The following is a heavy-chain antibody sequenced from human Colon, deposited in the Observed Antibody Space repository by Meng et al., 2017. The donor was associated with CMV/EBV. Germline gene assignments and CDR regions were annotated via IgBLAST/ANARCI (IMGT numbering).Heavy chain of an antibody. Sequence: GESLKISCAASGFIFEDNSMHWVRQAPGKGLEWVSPISWDGTNIYYADAVKGRFTISRDNSKSSLYLEMNSLRAEDTAFYYCAKDRTTRWYGPFDDWGQGTLVTVSS. CDR1: GFIFEDNS. CDR2: ISWDGTNI. D-gene: IGHD2-2*01. J-gene: IGHJ4*02. CDR3: AKDRTTRWYGPFDD. V-gene: IGHV3-43*01.